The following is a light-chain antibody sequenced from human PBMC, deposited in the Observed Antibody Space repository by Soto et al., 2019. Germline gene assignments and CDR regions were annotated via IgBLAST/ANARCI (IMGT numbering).Light chain of an antibody. Sequence: EIVLTQSPGTLSLSPGERATLSCRASQSVSSSYLAWYQQKPGQAPRLLIYGASSRATGIPDRFSGSGSGTDFTLTISRLEPEDFAVYYCQQYGNSPLTFGAGTKVDIK. J-gene: IGKJ4*01. CDR2: GAS. V-gene: IGKV3-20*01. CDR1: QSVSSSY. CDR3: QQYGNSPLT.